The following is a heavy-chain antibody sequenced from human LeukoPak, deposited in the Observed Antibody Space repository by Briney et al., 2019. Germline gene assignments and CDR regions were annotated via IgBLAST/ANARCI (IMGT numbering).Heavy chain of an antibody. CDR2: FDPEDGET. J-gene: IGHJ5*02. V-gene: IGHV1-24*01. CDR1: GYTLTELS. D-gene: IGHD4-17*01. CDR3: ATSVTTTTLFCFDP. Sequence: ASVKVSCKVSGYTLTELSMHWVRQAPGKGLEWMGGFDPEDGETIYAQKFQGRVTMTEDTSTDTAYMELSSLRSEDTAVYYCATSVTTTTLFCFDPWGQGTPVTVSS.